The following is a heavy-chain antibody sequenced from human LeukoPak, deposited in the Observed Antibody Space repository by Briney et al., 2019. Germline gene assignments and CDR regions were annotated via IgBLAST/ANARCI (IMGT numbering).Heavy chain of an antibody. J-gene: IGHJ3*02. Sequence: SETLSLTCTVSGGSVRSYHWSWIRQSPGEGLEWIAYIHNSGGTRYNPSLQSRVTISVDTSRNQFSLKLRSVTAADTAVYYCVRDWEGFNFDIWGQGTMVTVSS. D-gene: IGHD1-26*01. V-gene: IGHV4-59*02. CDR2: IHNSGGT. CDR3: VRDWEGFNFDI. CDR1: GGSVRSYH.